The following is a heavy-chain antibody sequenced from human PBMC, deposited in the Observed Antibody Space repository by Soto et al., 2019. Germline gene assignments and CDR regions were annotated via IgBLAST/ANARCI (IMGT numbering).Heavy chain of an antibody. D-gene: IGHD6-19*01. V-gene: IGHV4-59*08. CDR3: ARRYAPRYSSGNNHFDL. CDR1: GASVTGFY. J-gene: IGHJ4*02. CDR2: VFHSGSS. Sequence: SETLSLTCTVSGASVTGFYWSWIRQPPGKGLEWIGYVFHSGSSNYNPSLKSRVTISVDTSKSQISLRLTSVTVADTAVYYCARRYAPRYSSGNNHFDLWGQGTLVTVSS.